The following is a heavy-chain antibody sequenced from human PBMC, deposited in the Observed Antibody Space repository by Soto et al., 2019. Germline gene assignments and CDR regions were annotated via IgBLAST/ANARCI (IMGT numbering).Heavy chain of an antibody. J-gene: IGHJ6*02. Sequence: GESLKISCRGSGYDFTNYWINWVRQMPGKGLEWMGRIDPSDSYTNYGPSFQGHVAISVDKSINTAYLQWSSLAASDTAMFYCAIQRRSSTTDGLAVWGQGTTVTVSS. CDR3: AIQRRSSTTDGLAV. V-gene: IGHV5-10-1*01. CDR2: IDPSDSYT. CDR1: GYDFTNYW. D-gene: IGHD6-13*01.